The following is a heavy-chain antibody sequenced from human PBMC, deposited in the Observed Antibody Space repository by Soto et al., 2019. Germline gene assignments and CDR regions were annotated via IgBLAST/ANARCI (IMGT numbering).Heavy chain of an antibody. V-gene: IGHV1-2*02. CDR1: GYTFTGYY. D-gene: IGHD1-1*01. CDR2: INPNSGGT. J-gene: IGHJ4*02. Sequence: ASVKVSCKASGYTFTGYYMHWVRQAPGQGLEWMGWINPNSGGTNYAQKFQGRVTTTRDTSISTAYMELSRLRSDDTAVYYCAGEGGYPGYYFDYWGQGTLVTVSS. CDR3: AGEGGYPGYYFDY.